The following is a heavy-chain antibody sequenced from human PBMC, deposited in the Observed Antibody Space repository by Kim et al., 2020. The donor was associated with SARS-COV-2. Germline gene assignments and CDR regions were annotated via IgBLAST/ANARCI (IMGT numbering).Heavy chain of an antibody. CDR2: INTDGSDT. CDR3: ARDLRYSGYDALSDY. Sequence: GGSLRLSCAASGFTFSRYWMHWVRQDPEKGLVWVSRINTDGSDTTYADFVKGRFTVSRDNAKNTLYLQLNSLRAEDTAVYYCARDLRYSGYDALSDYWGQGTLVTVPS. J-gene: IGHJ4*02. CDR1: GFTFSRYW. D-gene: IGHD5-12*01. V-gene: IGHV3-74*01.